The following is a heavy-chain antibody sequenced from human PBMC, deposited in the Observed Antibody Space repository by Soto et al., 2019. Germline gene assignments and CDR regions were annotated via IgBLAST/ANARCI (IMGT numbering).Heavy chain of an antibody. CDR2: IWYDGSNK. CDR1: GFTFSSYG. D-gene: IGHD3-10*01. J-gene: IGHJ4*02. V-gene: IGHV3-33*01. CDR3: ARDKNYYGSGSSRRRFDY. Sequence: QVQLVESGGGVVQPGRSLRLSCAASGFTFSSYGMHWVRQAPGKGLEWVAVIWYDGSNKYYADSVKGRFTISRDNSKNTLYLQMNSLRAEDTAVYYCARDKNYYGSGSSRRRFDYWGQGTLVTVSS.